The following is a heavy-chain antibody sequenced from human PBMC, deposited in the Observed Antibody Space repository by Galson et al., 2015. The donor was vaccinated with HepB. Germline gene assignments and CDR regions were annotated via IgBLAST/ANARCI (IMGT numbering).Heavy chain of an antibody. D-gene: IGHD3/OR15-3a*01. Sequence: SLRLSCAASGFTVSSNYMSWVRQAPGKGLEWVSVIYSGGSTYYADSVKGRFTISRDNSKNTLYLQMNSLRAEDTAVYYCARVDWNYGMDVWGQGTTVTVSS. CDR1: GFTVSSNY. J-gene: IGHJ6*02. V-gene: IGHV3-53*01. CDR2: IYSGGST. CDR3: ARVDWNYGMDV.